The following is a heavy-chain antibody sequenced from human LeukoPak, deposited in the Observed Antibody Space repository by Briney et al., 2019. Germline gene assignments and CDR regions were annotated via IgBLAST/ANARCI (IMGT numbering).Heavy chain of an antibody. Sequence: PSETLSLTCTVSGGSISSYYWSWIPQPAGKGLEWIGRIYTSGSSNYNPSLNSRVSMSVDTSKSQFSLWLSSVTAADRAVYYCARVLSGDGYAFDIWGQGTMVTVSS. D-gene: IGHD7-27*01. V-gene: IGHV4-4*07. CDR2: IYTSGSS. CDR1: GGSISSYY. CDR3: ARVLSGDGYAFDI. J-gene: IGHJ3*02.